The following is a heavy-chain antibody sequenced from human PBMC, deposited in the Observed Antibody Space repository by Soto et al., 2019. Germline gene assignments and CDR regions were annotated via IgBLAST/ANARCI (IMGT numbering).Heavy chain of an antibody. D-gene: IGHD1-26*01. V-gene: IGHV3-33*01. CDR1: AVTFTGFG. CDR3: ARDGVGTTTYFGYFDF. J-gene: IGHJ4*02. Sequence: QVQLVESGGGVVQPGRSLRLSCAASAVTFTGFGMHWVRQAPGKGLEWVAVIRFDGSNTYYADSVKGRFTISRDNPKNMLYLQMNVLSAEDTAIYSCARDGVGTTTYFGYFDFWGLGTLVTVSS. CDR2: IRFDGSNT.